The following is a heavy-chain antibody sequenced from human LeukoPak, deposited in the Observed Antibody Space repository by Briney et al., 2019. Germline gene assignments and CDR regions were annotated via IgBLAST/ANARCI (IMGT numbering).Heavy chain of an antibody. CDR3: AKSNGYGLVDI. V-gene: IGHV4-38-2*02. CDR1: SYSISRGYY. CDR2: IYHSGST. J-gene: IGHJ3*02. D-gene: IGHD3-10*01. Sequence: SETLSLTCSVSSYSISRGYYWGWIRQPPGKGLEWIGSIYHSGSTYYNPSLKSRVTISLDTSRNQFSLKLNSVTAADTAVYYCAKSNGYGLVDIWGQGTMVTVSS.